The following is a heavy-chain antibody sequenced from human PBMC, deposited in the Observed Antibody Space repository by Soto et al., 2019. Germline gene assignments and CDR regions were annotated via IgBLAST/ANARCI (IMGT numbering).Heavy chain of an antibody. D-gene: IGHD4-17*01. CDR3: TRDLDYGGNSNSIDI. CDR2: IYPGDSRT. CDR1: GHSFTTYS. J-gene: IGHJ3*02. Sequence: EAQLVQSGAEVKKPGESLKISCEDSGHSFTTYSIAWVRQMPGKGLEWMGIIYPGDSRTTYSPAFQGQVIISADKSINTAYLQWSSLKASDTAMYDCTRDLDYGGNSNSIDIWGQGTMVIVSS. V-gene: IGHV5-51*03.